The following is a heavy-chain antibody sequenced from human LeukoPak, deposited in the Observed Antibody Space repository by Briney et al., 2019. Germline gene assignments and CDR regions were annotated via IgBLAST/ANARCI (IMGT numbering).Heavy chain of an antibody. CDR2: IIPILGIA. CDR1: GATFSSYA. J-gene: IGHJ4*02. Sequence: ASVKVSCKASGATFSSYAISWVRQAPGQGLEWMGRIIPILGIANYAQKFQGRVTITADKSTSTAYMELSSLRSEDTAVYYCARAIAAAGPTFDYWGQGTLVTVSS. V-gene: IGHV1-69*04. D-gene: IGHD6-13*01. CDR3: ARAIAAAGPTFDY.